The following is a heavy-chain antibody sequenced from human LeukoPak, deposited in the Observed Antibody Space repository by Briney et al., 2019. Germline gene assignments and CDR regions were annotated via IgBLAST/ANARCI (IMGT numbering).Heavy chain of an antibody. V-gene: IGHV4-39*01. CDR1: GGSISSNSYY. Sequence: PSETLSLTCTVSGGSISSNSYYWGWTRQPPGKGLEWIGTIYYSGTTYYNPSLKSRVTISADTSKNQFSLKLTSVTAADTAVFYCARLTYDSSTYRYYFDCWGQGTLLTVSS. D-gene: IGHD3-22*01. CDR2: IYYSGTT. J-gene: IGHJ4*02. CDR3: ARLTYDSSTYRYYFDC.